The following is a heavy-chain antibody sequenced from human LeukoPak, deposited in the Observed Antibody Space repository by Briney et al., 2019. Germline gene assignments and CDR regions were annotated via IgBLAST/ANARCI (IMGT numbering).Heavy chain of an antibody. CDR3: AQSYDSGGYPLGDS. V-gene: IGHV3-23*01. CDR2: IGAAGSKK. D-gene: IGHD3-22*01. Sequence: GGSLRLSCTASGLSGPSSAMAWVRHAPGKGMEWVSNIGAAGSKKYYADSMKGRFTISRDYSRKTVYLQMNSLRAEDTAVYYCAQSYDSGGYPLGDSWGQGTLVTVSP. J-gene: IGHJ4*02. CDR1: GLSGPSSA.